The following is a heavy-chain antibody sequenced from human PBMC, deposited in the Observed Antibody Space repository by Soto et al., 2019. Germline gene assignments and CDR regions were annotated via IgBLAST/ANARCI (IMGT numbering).Heavy chain of an antibody. Sequence: ASVKVSCKASGYTFTSYAMHWVRPAPGQRLEWMGWINAGNGNTKYLQKFQGRFTISRDNAKNTLYLQMNSLRAEDTAVYHCTSGPPMYCSSSSCYASPFDYWGQGTLVTVSS. CDR1: GYTFTSYA. D-gene: IGHD2-2*01. V-gene: IGHV1-3*01. J-gene: IGHJ4*02. CDR2: INAGNGNT. CDR3: TSGPPMYCSSSSCYASPFDY.